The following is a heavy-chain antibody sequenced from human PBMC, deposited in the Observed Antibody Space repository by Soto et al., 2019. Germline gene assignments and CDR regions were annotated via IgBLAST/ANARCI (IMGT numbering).Heavy chain of an antibody. V-gene: IGHV3-74*01. CDR2: INAEGTTT. Sequence: EVQLVESGGGLVQPGGSLRLSCEASGFTFGSYWMNWVRQAPGKGLAWVSRINAEGTTTFYADSVKGRFTISRDNAKNTLYLDMHSLGAADPAVYFCASLMIRETIDFWGQGTLVTVSP. D-gene: IGHD3-10*01. CDR1: GFTFGSYW. CDR3: ASLMIRETIDF. J-gene: IGHJ4*02.